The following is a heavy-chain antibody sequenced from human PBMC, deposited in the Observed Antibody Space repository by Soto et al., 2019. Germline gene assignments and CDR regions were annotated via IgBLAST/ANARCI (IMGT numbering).Heavy chain of an antibody. CDR3: ARGDYYDSSGYTFDY. J-gene: IGHJ4*02. Sequence: SETLSLTCTVSGGSISSYYWSWIRQPPGKGLEWIGYIYYSGSTNYNPSLKSRVTISVDTSKNQFSLKLSSVTAADTAVYYCARGDYYDSSGYTFDYWGQGTLVTVSS. D-gene: IGHD3-22*01. CDR1: GGSISSYY. V-gene: IGHV4-59*08. CDR2: IYYSGST.